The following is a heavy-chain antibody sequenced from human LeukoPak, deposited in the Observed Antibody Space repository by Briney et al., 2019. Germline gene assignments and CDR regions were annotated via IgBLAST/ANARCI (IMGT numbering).Heavy chain of an antibody. Sequence: GALRLSCAASGFTFSSYNMNWVRQAPGKGLEWVSSTTSSSSYIYYADSVKGRFTISRDNAKNSLYLQMNSLRAEDTAVYYCARVGPVSYGSLIDYWGQGTLVTVSS. V-gene: IGHV3-21*01. CDR2: TTSSSSYI. J-gene: IGHJ4*02. CDR1: GFTFSSYN. CDR3: ARVGPVSYGSLIDY. D-gene: IGHD5-18*01.